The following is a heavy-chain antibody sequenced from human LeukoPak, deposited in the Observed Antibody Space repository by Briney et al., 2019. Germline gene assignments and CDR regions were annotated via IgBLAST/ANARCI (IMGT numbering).Heavy chain of an antibody. J-gene: IGHJ4*02. CDR3: ARETTGYSSGGGDY. CDR1: GYTFTSYD. CDR2: ISAYNGNT. Sequence: ASVKVSCKASGYTFTSYDINWVRQATGQGLEWMGWISAYNGNTNYAQKLQGRVTMTTDTSTSTAYMELRSLRSDDTAVYYCARETTGYSSGGGDYWGQGTLVTVSS. D-gene: IGHD6-19*01. V-gene: IGHV1-18*01.